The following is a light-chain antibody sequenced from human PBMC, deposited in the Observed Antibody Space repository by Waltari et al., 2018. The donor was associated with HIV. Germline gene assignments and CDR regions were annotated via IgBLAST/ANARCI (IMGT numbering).Light chain of an antibody. CDR1: SSDVGGYNY. J-gene: IGLJ3*02. V-gene: IGLV2-11*01. CDR2: DVS. CDR3: CSYAGSTRV. Sequence: QSALTQPRPVSGSPGQSVTISCTGTSSDVGGYNYVSWYQQHPGKAPKLMIYDVSKRPSGVPDRFSGSKSGNTASLTISGLQAEDEADYYCCSYAGSTRVFGGGTKLTVL.